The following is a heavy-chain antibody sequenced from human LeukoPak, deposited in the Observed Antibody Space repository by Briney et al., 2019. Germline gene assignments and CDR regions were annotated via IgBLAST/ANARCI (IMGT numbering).Heavy chain of an antibody. V-gene: IGHV3-21*01. CDR3: ARAGVDTAMVTEYFDY. CDR1: GFTFSSYS. D-gene: IGHD5-18*01. CDR2: ISSSSSYI. Sequence: GGSLRLSCAASGFTFSSYSMNWVRQAPGKGLEWVSSISSSSSYIYYADSVKGRFTISRDNAKNSLYLQMNSLRAEDTAVYYCARAGVDTAMVTEYFDYWGQGTLVTVSS. J-gene: IGHJ4*02.